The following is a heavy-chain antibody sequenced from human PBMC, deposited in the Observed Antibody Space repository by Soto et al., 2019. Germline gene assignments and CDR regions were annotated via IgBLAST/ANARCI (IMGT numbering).Heavy chain of an antibody. CDR1: GLPHSSFA. J-gene: IGHJ4*02. D-gene: IGHD2-21*01. Sequence: PGGSLRLSCTASGLPHSSFAMMWVRQAPGKGLECVSGIYGSGGGIEYAESVKGRFTISRDNPKNTVYLQMTDLRADDTAVYYCAKDAVYNDGLWLMDHWGQGTQVTVSS. CDR2: IYGSGGGI. V-gene: IGHV3-23*01. CDR3: AKDAVYNDGLWLMDH.